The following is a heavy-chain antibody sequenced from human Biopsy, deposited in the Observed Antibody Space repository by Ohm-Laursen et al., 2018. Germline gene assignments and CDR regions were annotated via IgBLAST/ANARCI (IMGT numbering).Heavy chain of an antibody. V-gene: IGHV1-58*01. CDR2: IVVGSGHT. J-gene: IGHJ6*02. CDR3: AANSTLYYYYAMDV. CDR1: GFTFSSSA. Sequence: GASVKVSCKASGFTFSSSAVQWMRQARGQRLEWIGWIVVGSGHTNYAQKFQERVTITRDMSTSTAYMELTSLRSEDTAVYYCAANSTLYYYYAMDVWDQGTTITVSS. D-gene: IGHD4-23*01.